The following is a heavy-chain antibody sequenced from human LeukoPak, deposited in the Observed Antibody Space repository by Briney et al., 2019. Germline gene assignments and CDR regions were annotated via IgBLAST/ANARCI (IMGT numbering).Heavy chain of an antibody. CDR1: GFTFSSYA. CDR2: IKQHGSEE. J-gene: IGHJ4*02. D-gene: IGHD2-21*01. Sequence: GGSPRLSCAASGFTFSSYAMSWVRQAPGKGLEWVANIKQHGSEEYYVDSVKGRFTISRDDAKNSLYLQMNSLRAEDTAVYYCARLWPFDYWGQGTLVTVSS. V-gene: IGHV3-7*01. CDR3: ARLWPFDY.